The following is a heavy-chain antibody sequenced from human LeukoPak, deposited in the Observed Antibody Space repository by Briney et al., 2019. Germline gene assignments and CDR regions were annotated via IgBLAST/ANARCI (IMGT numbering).Heavy chain of an antibody. J-gene: IGHJ4*02. CDR3: ARDPSRSWQRFDY. V-gene: IGHV1-46*01. CDR1: GYTFTTYY. D-gene: IGHD1-26*01. CDR2: INPNGGGT. Sequence: ASVKVSCKASGYTFTTYYIHWVRQAPGQGLEWMGVINPNGGGTTYAQKFQGRVTMTRDTSASTVYMEVISLTSEDTAIFYCARDPSRSWQRFDYWGQGTLVTVSS.